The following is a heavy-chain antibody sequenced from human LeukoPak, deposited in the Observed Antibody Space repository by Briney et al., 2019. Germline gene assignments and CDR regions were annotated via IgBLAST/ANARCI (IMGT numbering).Heavy chain of an antibody. CDR3: ASASLWSGILEY. J-gene: IGHJ4*02. D-gene: IGHD3-3*01. V-gene: IGHV3-7*01. CDR1: GFTFSSYM. CDR2: IKPDGGEK. Sequence: GGSLRLSCAASGFTFSSYMMTWVRQAPGKGLEWVANIKPDGGEKFYVDSVRGRFTISRDNAKNSLYLQMNSLRAEDTAVYYCASASLWSGILEYWGQGTLVIVSS.